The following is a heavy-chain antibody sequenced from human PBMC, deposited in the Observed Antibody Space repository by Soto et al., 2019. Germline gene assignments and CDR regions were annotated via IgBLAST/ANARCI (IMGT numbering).Heavy chain of an antibody. J-gene: IGHJ4*02. Sequence: GGSLRLSCAASGFTFSSYAMSWVRQAPGKGLEWVSAISGSGGSTYYADSVKGRFTISRDNSKNTLYLQMNSLRAEDTAVYYCAVRPGYCSSTSCPHYDYWGQGTLVTVSS. CDR3: AVRPGYCSSTSCPHYDY. CDR1: GFTFSSYA. D-gene: IGHD2-2*01. V-gene: IGHV3-23*01. CDR2: ISGSGGST.